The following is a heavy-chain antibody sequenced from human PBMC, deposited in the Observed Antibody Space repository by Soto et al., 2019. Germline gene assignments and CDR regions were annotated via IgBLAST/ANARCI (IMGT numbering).Heavy chain of an antibody. CDR2: IYHSGST. CDR1: GGSISSGGYS. J-gene: IGHJ5*02. V-gene: IGHV4-30-2*01. CDR3: ATVSSSWGGDWFDP. D-gene: IGHD6-13*01. Sequence: PSETLSLTCAVSGGSISSGGYSWSWIRQPPGKGLEWIGYIYHSGSTYYNPSLKSRVTISVDRSKNQFSLKLSSVTAADTAVYYCATVSSSWGGDWFDPWGQGTLVPVSS.